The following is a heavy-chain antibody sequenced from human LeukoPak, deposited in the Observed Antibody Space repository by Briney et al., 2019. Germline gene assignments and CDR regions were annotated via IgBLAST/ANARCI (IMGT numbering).Heavy chain of an antibody. J-gene: IGHJ4*02. CDR1: GFTFSSYT. V-gene: IGHV3-23*01. Sequence: PGGSLRLSCTASGFTFSSYTMSWVRQAPGKGLKWFSTITTGGPNTYYADSVKGRFTVSRDDSKNTLYLQMNSLRAEDTAVYYCAKDGGLWVSAHWGDSWGRGTLVTVSS. CDR2: ITTGGPNT. CDR3: AKDGGLWVSAHWGDS. D-gene: IGHD7-27*01.